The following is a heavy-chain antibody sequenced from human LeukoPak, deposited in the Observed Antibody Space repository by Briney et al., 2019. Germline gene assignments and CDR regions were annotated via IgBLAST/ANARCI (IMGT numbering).Heavy chain of an antibody. CDR3: GSGLTDS. D-gene: IGHD3-10*01. J-gene: IGHJ4*02. Sequence: SETLSLTCTVSGDSIISRTFFWGWIRQPPGKGLEWIGTIYSSGSTYYNPSLKSRVTISPDTSKNQFSLKLSSVTAADTAVYYCGSGLTDSWGQGILVTVSS. CDR1: GDSIISRTFF. CDR2: IYSSGST. V-gene: IGHV4-39*01.